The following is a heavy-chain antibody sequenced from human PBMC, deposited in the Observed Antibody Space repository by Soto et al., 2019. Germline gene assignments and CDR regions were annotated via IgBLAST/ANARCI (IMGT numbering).Heavy chain of an antibody. Sequence: QVQLQESGPGLVKPSETLSLTCTVSGGSISGGVHSWSWIRQPPGKALEWIGHIFDSGSTYYNPSLNCRLTISVDTYKNQFSLRRSSVTAADSAVYYCAREIMPLPNDWYFDLWVRGTLFAVSS. CDR2: IFDSGST. CDR3: AREIMPLPNDWYFDL. D-gene: IGHD2-8*01. J-gene: IGHJ2*01. V-gene: IGHV4-30-4*01. CDR1: GGSISGGVHS.